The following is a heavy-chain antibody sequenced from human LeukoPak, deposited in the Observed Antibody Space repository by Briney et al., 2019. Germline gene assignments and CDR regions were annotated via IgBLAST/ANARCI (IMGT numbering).Heavy chain of an antibody. CDR3: ARHSPLGPGIAVADFDY. CDR2: IYYSGST. V-gene: IGHV4-39*01. J-gene: IGHJ4*02. Sequence: SETLSLTCTVSGGSLSSSSYYWGWIRQPPGKGLEWIGSIYYSGSTYYNPSLKSRVTISVDTSKNQFSLKLSSVTAADTAVYYCARHSPLGPGIAVADFDYWGQGTLVTVSS. CDR1: GGSLSSSSYY. D-gene: IGHD6-19*01.